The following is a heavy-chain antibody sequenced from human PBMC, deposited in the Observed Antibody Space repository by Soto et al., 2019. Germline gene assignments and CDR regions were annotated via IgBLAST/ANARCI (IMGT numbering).Heavy chain of an antibody. J-gene: IGHJ6*02. V-gene: IGHV1-69*13. D-gene: IGHD3-22*01. CDR1: GGTFSSYA. CDR2: IIPIFGTA. CDR3: ARDALDYYDSSGPLSSYGMDV. Sequence: SVKVSCKASGGTFSSYAISWVRQAPGQGLEWMGGIIPIFGTANYAQQFQGRVTITADESTSTAYMELSSLRSEDTAVYYCARDALDYYDSSGPLSSYGMDVWGQGTTVTVSS.